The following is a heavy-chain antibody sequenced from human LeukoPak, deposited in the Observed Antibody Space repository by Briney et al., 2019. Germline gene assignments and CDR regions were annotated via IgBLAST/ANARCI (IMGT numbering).Heavy chain of an antibody. J-gene: IGHJ3*02. D-gene: IGHD2-2*01. Sequence: PGGSLRLSCAASGFTFSSYAMHWVRQAPGKGLEWVAVISYDGSNKYYADSVKGRFTISRDNSKNTLYLQMNSLRAEDTAVYYCARVPSKGAYCGSTSYYPRGAFDIWGQGTMVTVSS. V-gene: IGHV3-30-3*01. CDR2: ISYDGSNK. CDR1: GFTFSSYA. CDR3: ARVPSKGAYCGSTSYYPRGAFDI.